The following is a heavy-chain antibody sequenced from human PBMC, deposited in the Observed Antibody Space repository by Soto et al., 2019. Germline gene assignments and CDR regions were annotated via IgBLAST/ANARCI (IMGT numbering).Heavy chain of an antibody. CDR2: FDPEDGET. CDR3: AMKVITFGGVIVTEFDY. D-gene: IGHD3-16*02. Sequence: QVQLVQSGAEVKKPGASVKVSCKVSGYTLTELSMHWVRQAPGKGLEWMGGFDPEDGETIYAQKFQGRVTMTGDTSTDTAYMELSSLGSEDTAVYYCAMKVITFGGVIVTEFDYWGQGTLVTVSS. J-gene: IGHJ4*02. CDR1: GYTLTELS. V-gene: IGHV1-24*01.